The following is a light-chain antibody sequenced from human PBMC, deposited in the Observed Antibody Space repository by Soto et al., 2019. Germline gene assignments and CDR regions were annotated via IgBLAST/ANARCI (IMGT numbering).Light chain of an antibody. V-gene: IGKV1-27*01. J-gene: IGKJ1*01. CDR2: GAS. CDR1: QDISHF. Sequence: DIQMTQSPSSLSASVGDRVTLTCRASQDISHFLAWYQQRPGTVPKLLIYGASTLQSGVPSRFSGSGSGTDFTLTISSLQPEDFATYYCLKYNKDAPGTFGQGTKVDIK. CDR3: LKYNKDAPGT.